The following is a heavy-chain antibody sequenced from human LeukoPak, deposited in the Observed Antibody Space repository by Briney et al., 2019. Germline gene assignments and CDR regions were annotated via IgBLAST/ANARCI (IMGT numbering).Heavy chain of an antibody. D-gene: IGHD3-22*01. Sequence: GESLKISCKASEYSFTSYWIGWGRQIPGKNPEWMGIIYPGDSDTRYSPSFQGQVTVSAAKSISTAYLQWSSLKASDTAMYYCARVNVGHDSSGRPFDYWGQGTLVTVSS. CDR3: ARVNVGHDSSGRPFDY. V-gene: IGHV5-51*01. CDR1: EYSFTSYW. J-gene: IGHJ4*02. CDR2: IYPGDSDT.